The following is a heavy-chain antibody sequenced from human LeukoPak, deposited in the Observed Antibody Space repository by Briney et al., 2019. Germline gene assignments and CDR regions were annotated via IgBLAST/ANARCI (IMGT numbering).Heavy chain of an antibody. CDR3: EIWISANY. CDR2: IAQTRSTK. J-gene: IGHJ4*02. V-gene: IGHV3-7*01. D-gene: IGHD1-1*01. CDR1: QFTSNGAW. Sequence: PLGSLRLSCADSQFTSNGAWMNWVRQAPREGLEWVAKIAQTRSTKCCVDSVTARFTTSKDNTGTSLSLDTHRLRDEDTANYYREIWISANYWGEGTLVSASS.